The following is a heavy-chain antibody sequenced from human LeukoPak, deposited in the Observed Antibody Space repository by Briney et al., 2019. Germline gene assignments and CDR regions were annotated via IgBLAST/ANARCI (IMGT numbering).Heavy chain of an antibody. D-gene: IGHD6-19*01. CDR3: AINSGWYGYYYYMDV. J-gene: IGHJ6*03. Sequence: ASVKVSCKASGYTFTSYDINWVRQATGQGLEWMGWMNPNSGNTGYAQKFQGRVTMTRNTSISTAYMELSSLRSEDTAVYYCAINSGWYGYYYYMDVWGKGTTVTVSS. CDR1: GYTFTSYD. CDR2: MNPNSGNT. V-gene: IGHV1-8*01.